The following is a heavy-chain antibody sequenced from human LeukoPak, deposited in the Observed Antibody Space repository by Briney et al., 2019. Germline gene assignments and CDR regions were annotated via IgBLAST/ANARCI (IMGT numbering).Heavy chain of an antibody. CDR2: IYHSGST. V-gene: IGHV4-38-2*01. CDR3: ARQREDWRDAFDI. Sequence: SETLSLTCAVSGYSISSGYYWGWIRQPPGKGLEWIGSIYHSGSTYYNPSLKSRVTISVDTSKNQFSLKLSSVTAADTAVYYCARQREDWRDAFDIWGQGTMVTVSS. J-gene: IGHJ3*02. CDR1: GYSISSGYY. D-gene: IGHD1-1*01.